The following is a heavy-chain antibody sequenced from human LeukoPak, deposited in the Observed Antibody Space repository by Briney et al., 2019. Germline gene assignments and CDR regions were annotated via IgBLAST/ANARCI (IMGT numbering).Heavy chain of an antibody. D-gene: IGHD2-2*01. Sequence: SVKVACKASGGTFSSYAISWVRQAPGQGLEWMGRIIPIFGIANYAQKFQGRVTITADKSTSTAYMALSSLRSEDTAVYYCAREDYYCSSTSCSPGCCIAARPGGYYYGMDVWGQGTTVTVSS. J-gene: IGHJ6*02. CDR1: GGTFSSYA. CDR3: AREDYYCSSTSCSPGCCIAARPGGYYYGMDV. V-gene: IGHV1-69*04. CDR2: IIPIFGIA.